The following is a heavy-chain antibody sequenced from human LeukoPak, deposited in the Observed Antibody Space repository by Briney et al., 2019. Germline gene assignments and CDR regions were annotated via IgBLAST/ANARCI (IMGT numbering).Heavy chain of an antibody. V-gene: IGHV1-2*02. CDR3: ARGVLLWFGELLSFGWFDP. J-gene: IGHJ5*02. Sequence: GASVKVSCKASGYIFTGYYMHWVRQAPGQGLEWMGWINPNSGGTNYAQKFQGRVTMTRDTSISTAYMELSRLRSDDTAVYYCARGVLLWFGELLSFGWFDPWGQGTLVTVSS. D-gene: IGHD3-10*01. CDR1: GYIFTGYY. CDR2: INPNSGGT.